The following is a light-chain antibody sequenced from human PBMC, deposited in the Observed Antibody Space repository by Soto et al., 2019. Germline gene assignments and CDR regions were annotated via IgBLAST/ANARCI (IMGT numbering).Light chain of an antibody. V-gene: IGLV2-14*01. J-gene: IGLJ2*01. Sequence: QSVLTQPASLSGSPGQSITISCTGTSSDVGYYNYVSWYQQHPGKAPKVIIYEVSNWPSGVSYRFSGSKSGNTASLTISGLQAEDEADYYCSSYISVSSPVVFGGGTKLTVL. CDR1: SSDVGYYNY. CDR2: EVS. CDR3: SSYISVSSPVV.